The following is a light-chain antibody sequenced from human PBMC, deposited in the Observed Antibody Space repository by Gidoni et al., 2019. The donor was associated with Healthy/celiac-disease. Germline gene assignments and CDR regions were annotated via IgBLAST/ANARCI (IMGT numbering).Light chain of an antibody. CDR2: AAS. V-gene: IGKV1-39*01. J-gene: IGKJ2*01. CDR3: QQSYSTPPYT. CDR1: QSISSY. Sequence: DIQMTQSPSSLSASVGDRVTITCRASQSISSYLNWYQQKPGKAPKLLIYAASSLQSGVPSRFSGSGSGTAFTLTISSLQHEDFVTYYCQQSYSTPPYTFGQGTKLEIK.